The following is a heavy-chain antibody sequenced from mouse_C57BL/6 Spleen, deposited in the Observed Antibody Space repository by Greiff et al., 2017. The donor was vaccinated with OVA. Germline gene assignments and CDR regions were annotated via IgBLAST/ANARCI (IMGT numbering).Heavy chain of an antibody. V-gene: IGHV1-26*01. Sequence: EVQLQQSGPELVKPGASVKISCKASGYTFTDYYMNWVKQSHGKSLEWIGDINPNNGGTSYNQKFKGKATLTVDKSSSTAYMELRSLTSEDSAVYYCARYYGSSSMYYFDYWGQGTTLTVSS. J-gene: IGHJ2*01. CDR1: GYTFTDYY. CDR2: INPNNGGT. CDR3: ARYYGSSSMYYFDY. D-gene: IGHD1-1*01.